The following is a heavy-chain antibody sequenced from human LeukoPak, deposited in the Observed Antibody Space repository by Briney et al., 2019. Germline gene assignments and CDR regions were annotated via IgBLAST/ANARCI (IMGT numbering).Heavy chain of an antibody. CDR2: ISGSGGST. CDR1: GFTFRSYW. D-gene: IGHD3-16*01. Sequence: GGSLRLSCAASGFTFRSYWISWVRQAPGKGLEWVSAISGSGGSTYYADSVTGRFTISRDNSKNTLYLQMNSLRAEDTAVYYCARDMRGFDYWGQGTLVTVSS. V-gene: IGHV3-23*01. J-gene: IGHJ4*02. CDR3: ARDMRGFDY.